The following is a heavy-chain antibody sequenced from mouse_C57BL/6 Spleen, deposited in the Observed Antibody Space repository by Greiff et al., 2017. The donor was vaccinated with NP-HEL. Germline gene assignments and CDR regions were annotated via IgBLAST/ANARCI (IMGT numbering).Heavy chain of an antibody. CDR1: GFTFSDYY. D-gene: IGHD2-12*01. J-gene: IGHJ2*01. CDR3: ARLNDGGYYFDY. Sequence: EVQVVESGGGLVQPGGSLKLSCAASGFTFSDYYMYWVRQTPEKRLEWVAYISNGGGSTYYPDTVKGRFTISRDNAKNTLYLQMSRLKSEDTAMYYCARLNDGGYYFDYWGQGTTLTVSS. V-gene: IGHV5-12*01. CDR2: ISNGGGST.